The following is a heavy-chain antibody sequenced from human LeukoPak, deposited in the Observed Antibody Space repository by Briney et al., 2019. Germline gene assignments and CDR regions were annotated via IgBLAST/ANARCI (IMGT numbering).Heavy chain of an antibody. J-gene: IGHJ3*01. Sequence: GGSLRLSCAASGFTFSSYDMNWVRQAPGKGLEWVSYISSGGRTIHYADSVKGRFTISRDSAKTSLYLQMNSLRAEDTVVYYCARDGAGPDAFDVWGQGTMVTVSS. V-gene: IGHV3-48*03. CDR2: ISSGGRTI. CDR1: GFTFSSYD. D-gene: IGHD4/OR15-4a*01. CDR3: ARDGAGPDAFDV.